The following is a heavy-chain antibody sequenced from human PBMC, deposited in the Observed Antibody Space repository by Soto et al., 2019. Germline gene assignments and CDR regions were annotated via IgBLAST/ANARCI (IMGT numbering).Heavy chain of an antibody. J-gene: IGHJ6*03. CDR2: IYYSGST. V-gene: IGHV4-31*03. CDR3: VRGERQYYYYYMDV. CDR1: GGSISSGGYY. D-gene: IGHD1-1*01. Sequence: PSETLSLTCTVSGGSISSGGYYWSWIRQHPGKGLEWIGYIYYSGSTYYNPSLKSRVTISVDTSKNQFSLKLSSVTAADTAVYYCVRGERQYYYYYMDVWGKGTKVTGS.